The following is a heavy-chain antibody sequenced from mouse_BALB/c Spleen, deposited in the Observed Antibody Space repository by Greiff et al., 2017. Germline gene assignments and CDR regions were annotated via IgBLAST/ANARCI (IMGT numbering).Heavy chain of an antibody. V-gene: IGHV5-4*02. D-gene: IGHD2-1*01. CDR1: GFTFSDYY. CDR3: ARDGHYYGNYVWFAY. CDR2: ISDGGSYT. Sequence: EVKVVESGGGLVKPGGSLKLSCAASGFTFSDYYMYWVRQTPEKRLEWVATISDGGSYTYYPDSVKGRFTISRDNAKNNLYLQMSSLKSEDTAMYYCARDGHYYGNYVWFAYWGQGTLVTVSA. J-gene: IGHJ3*01.